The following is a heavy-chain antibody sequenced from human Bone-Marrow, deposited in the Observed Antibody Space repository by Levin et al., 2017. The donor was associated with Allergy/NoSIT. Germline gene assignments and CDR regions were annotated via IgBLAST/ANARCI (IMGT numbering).Heavy chain of an antibody. CDR2: IGGRGGTT. Sequence: ETLSLTCAVSGYSISSGYYWGWIRQPPGKGLEWVSVIGGRGGTTFDADSVKGRFTISRDNSKNTLFLQMNSLRAEDTAVYYCAREYCSGSNCNVRYFDYWGQGTLVTVSS. CDR1: GYSISSGYY. CDR3: AREYCSGSNCNVRYFDY. J-gene: IGHJ4*02. D-gene: IGHD2-15*01. V-gene: IGHV3-23*01.